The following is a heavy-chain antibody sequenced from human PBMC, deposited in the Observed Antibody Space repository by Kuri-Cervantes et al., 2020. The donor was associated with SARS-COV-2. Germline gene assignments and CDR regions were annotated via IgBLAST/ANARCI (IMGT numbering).Heavy chain of an antibody. CDR3: ARDRKVRILGSGYPYYYYYGMDV. J-gene: IGHJ6*02. D-gene: IGHD3-3*01. CDR1: GYTFTSYY. CDR2: INPSGGST. Sequence: ASVKVSCKASGYTFTSYYMHWVRQAPGQGLEWMGIINPSGGSTSYAQKFQGRVTMTRDTSTSTVYMELRSLRSDDTAVYYCARDRKVRILGSGYPYYYYYGMDVWGQGTTVTVSS. V-gene: IGHV1-46*01.